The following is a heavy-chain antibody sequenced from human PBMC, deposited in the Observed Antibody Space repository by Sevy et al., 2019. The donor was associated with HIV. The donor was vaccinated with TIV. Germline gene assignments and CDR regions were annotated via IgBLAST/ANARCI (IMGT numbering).Heavy chain of an antibody. V-gene: IGHV3-7*01. Sequence: GGSLRLSCVASGFNFRNFWMSWVRQAPGKGLECVADIKQDGIEAYYVDSVKGRFTISRDNAKNSLYLQMNSLRDEDMAMYFCVRDKEVGASILDAWGQGTPFTVSS. CDR3: VRDKEVGASILDA. D-gene: IGHD1-26*01. CDR1: GFNFRNFW. J-gene: IGHJ5*02. CDR2: IKQDGIEA.